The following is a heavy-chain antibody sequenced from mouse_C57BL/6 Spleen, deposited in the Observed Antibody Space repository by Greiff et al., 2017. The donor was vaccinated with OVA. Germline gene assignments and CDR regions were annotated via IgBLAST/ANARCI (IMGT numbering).Heavy chain of an antibody. J-gene: IGHJ3*01. Sequence: QVQLKESGAELVRPGTSVKVSCKASGYAFTNYLIEWVKQRPGQGLEWIGVINPGSGGTNYNEKFKGKATLTADKSSSTAYMQLSSLTSEDSAVYFCARQTAQKSPFAYWGQGTLVTVSA. V-gene: IGHV1-54*01. D-gene: IGHD3-2*02. CDR2: INPGSGGT. CDR1: GYAFTNYL. CDR3: ARQTAQKSPFAY.